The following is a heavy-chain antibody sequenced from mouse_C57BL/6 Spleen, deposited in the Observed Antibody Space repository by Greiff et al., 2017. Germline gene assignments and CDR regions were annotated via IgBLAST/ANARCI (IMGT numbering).Heavy chain of an antibody. V-gene: IGHV1-69*01. J-gene: IGHJ2*01. CDR1: GYTFTSYW. CDR3: ARRNYDYDY. Sequence: VQLQQSGAELVMPGASVKLSCKASGYTFTSYWMHWVKQRPGQGLEWIGEIDPSDSYTNYNQKFKGKSTLTVDKSSSTAYMQLSSLTSEDSAVYYCARRNYDYDYWGQGTTLTVSS. CDR2: IDPSDSYT. D-gene: IGHD2-4*01.